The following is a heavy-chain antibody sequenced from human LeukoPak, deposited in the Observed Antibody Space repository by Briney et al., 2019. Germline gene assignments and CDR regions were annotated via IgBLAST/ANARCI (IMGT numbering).Heavy chain of an antibody. V-gene: IGHV3-33*08. CDR3: ATLGGNYFDY. J-gene: IGHJ4*02. Sequence: PGRSLRLSCAASGFTFSSYTMHWVRQALGRGLEWVAVIWYDGSNKYYADSVKGRFTISRDNSKNTLYLQMNSLRAEDTAVYYCATLGGNYFDYWGQGTLVTVSS. CDR1: GFTFSSYT. CDR2: IWYDGSNK. D-gene: IGHD3-10*01.